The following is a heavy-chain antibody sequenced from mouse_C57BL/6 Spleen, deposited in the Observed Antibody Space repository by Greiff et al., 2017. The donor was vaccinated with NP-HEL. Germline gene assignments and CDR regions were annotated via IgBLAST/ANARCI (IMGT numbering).Heavy chain of an antibody. CDR3: ARADSSGYVVFAY. D-gene: IGHD3-2*02. V-gene: IGHV5-16*01. CDR2: INYDGSST. J-gene: IGHJ3*01. CDR1: GFTFSDYY. Sequence: EVMLVESEGGLVQPGSSMKLSCTASGFTFSDYYMAWVRQVPEKGLEWVANINYDGSSTYYLDSLKSRFIISRDTAKNILYLQMSSLKSEDTATYYCARADSSGYVVFAYWGQGTLVTVSA.